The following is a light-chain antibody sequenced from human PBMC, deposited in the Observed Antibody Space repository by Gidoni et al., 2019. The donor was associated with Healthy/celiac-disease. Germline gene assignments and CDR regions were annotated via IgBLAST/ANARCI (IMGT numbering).Light chain of an antibody. J-gene: IGLJ3*02. CDR1: SSNIGINT. Sequence: QSVLTQPPSASGTPGQRVTISCSGSSSNIGINTVNWYQQLPGTAPKLLIYSNNQRPSGVPDRFSGSNSGTSASLAISGLQSEDEADYYCAAWDDSLNGWVFGGGTKLTVL. CDR3: AAWDDSLNGWV. CDR2: SNN. V-gene: IGLV1-44*01.